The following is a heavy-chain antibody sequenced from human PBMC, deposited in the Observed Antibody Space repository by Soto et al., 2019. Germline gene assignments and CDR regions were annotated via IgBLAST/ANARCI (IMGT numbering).Heavy chain of an antibody. V-gene: IGHV4-30-4*01. Sequence: QVQLQESGPGLVKPSQTLSLTCTVSGGFINSADYYWSWVRQPPGKGLEWIGYIYYSGSTYLNPSLKSRGSISKDTSRNQFSLRLSSVTAADTAVYYCARAIVVTIGGMDVWGQGTTVTVSS. CDR2: IYYSGST. CDR1: GGFINSADYY. CDR3: ARAIVVTIGGMDV. J-gene: IGHJ6*02. D-gene: IGHD5-12*01.